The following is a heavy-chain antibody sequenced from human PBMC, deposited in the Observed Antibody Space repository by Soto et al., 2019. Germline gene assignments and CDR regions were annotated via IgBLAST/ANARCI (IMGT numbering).Heavy chain of an antibody. D-gene: IGHD1-1*01. V-gene: IGHV1-18*01. CDR1: GYTFRNYG. J-gene: IGHJ4*02. Sequence: ASVKVSCKTSGYTFRNYGITWMRQATGQGLEWLGWISANNGNTNYAQKIQGRVTMTTDTSTTTVYMELRSLRSDDTAVYYCARVGTTGWYYVDYWGQGNLVTVS. CDR3: ARVGTTGWYYVDY. CDR2: ISANNGNT.